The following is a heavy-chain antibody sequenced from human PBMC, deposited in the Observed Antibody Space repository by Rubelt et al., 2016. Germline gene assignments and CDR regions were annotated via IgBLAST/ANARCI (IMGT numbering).Heavy chain of an antibody. CDR3: VSGAIAAAGTHPLSRYFDY. Sequence: QVQLQESGPGLVRPSETLSLTCTVSGYSITSGYYWAWIRQPPGKGLEWIGYIYYSGSTNYNPSLKSRVTISVDTSKNQFALKLSSVTAADTAVYYCVSGAIAAAGTHPLSRYFDYWGQGTLVTVSS. D-gene: IGHD6-13*01. V-gene: IGHV4-38-2*02. J-gene: IGHJ4*02. CDR2: IYYSGST. CDR1: GYSITSGYY.